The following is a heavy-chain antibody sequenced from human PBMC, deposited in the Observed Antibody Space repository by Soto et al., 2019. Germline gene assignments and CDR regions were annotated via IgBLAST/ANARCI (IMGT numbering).Heavy chain of an antibody. CDR2: MNPDSGNT. CDR3: AREDTQLPAYGMDV. Sequence: QVQLVQSGAEVKKPGASVKVSCKASGYTFASYDINWVRQATGKGLEWMGWMNPDSGNTGYAQNFQGRVTMTRCSSISTAYMELRSLRSEDTAVYYCAREDTQLPAYGMDVWGQGTTVTVS. D-gene: IGHD2-2*01. V-gene: IGHV1-8*01. J-gene: IGHJ6*02. CDR1: GYTFASYD.